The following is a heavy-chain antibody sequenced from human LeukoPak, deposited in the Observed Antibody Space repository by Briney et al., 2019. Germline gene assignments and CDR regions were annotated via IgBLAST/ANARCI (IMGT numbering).Heavy chain of an antibody. CDR3: ARAPYGSGSYYTTTFDP. D-gene: IGHD3-10*01. CDR2: INPSGGST. V-gene: IGHV1-46*01. J-gene: IGHJ5*02. Sequence: GASVKVPCKASGYTFTSYYMHWVRQAPGQGLEWMGIINPSGGSTSYAQKFQGRVTMTRDTSTSTVYMELSSLRSEDTAVYYCARAPYGSGSYYTTTFDPWGQGTLVTVSS. CDR1: GYTFTSYY.